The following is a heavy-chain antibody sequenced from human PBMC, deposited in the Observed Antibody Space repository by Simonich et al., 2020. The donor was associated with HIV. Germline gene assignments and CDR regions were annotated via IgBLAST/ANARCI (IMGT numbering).Heavy chain of an antibody. CDR2: IYITGRT. CDR1: GGSFSDYY. D-gene: IGHD3-10*01. J-gene: IGHJ4*02. V-gene: IGHV4-4*07. CDR3: VRVTPGGRFDY. Sequence: QVQLQESGTGLVKPSETLSLTCTVSGGSFSDYYWSWIRQPAGKGLEWIGLIYITGRTNYNPPLKSRVTILVNKSKNQFSLKLTSVTAADTAVYYCVRVTPGGRFDYWGQGTLVTVSS.